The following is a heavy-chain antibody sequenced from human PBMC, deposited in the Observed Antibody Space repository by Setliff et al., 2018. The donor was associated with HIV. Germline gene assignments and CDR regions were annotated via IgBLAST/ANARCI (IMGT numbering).Heavy chain of an antibody. CDR1: GGSFSGYY. CDR2: INHSGST. CDR3: ARGKWFDP. J-gene: IGHJ5*02. V-gene: IGHV4-34*01. Sequence: SETLSLTCAVYGGSFSGYYWSWIRQPPGKGLEWIGEINHSGSTNYNPPLKSRVTISVDTSKNQFSLKLSSVTAADSAVYYCARGKWFDPWGQGTLVTVSS.